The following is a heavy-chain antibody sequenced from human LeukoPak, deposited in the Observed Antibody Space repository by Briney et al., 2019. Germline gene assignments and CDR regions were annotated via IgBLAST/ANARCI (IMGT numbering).Heavy chain of an antibody. CDR3: ARALRYCSTTSCQYYFDY. CDR2: INAGNGNT. Sequence: ASVKGSCKASGYTFTSYAMHWVRQAPGQRLEWMGWINAGNGNTKYSQEFQGRVTITRDTSISTAYMELSSLKSEDTAVYYCARALRYCSTTSCQYYFDYWGQGTLVTVSS. D-gene: IGHD2-2*01. J-gene: IGHJ4*02. V-gene: IGHV1-3*03. CDR1: GYTFTSYA.